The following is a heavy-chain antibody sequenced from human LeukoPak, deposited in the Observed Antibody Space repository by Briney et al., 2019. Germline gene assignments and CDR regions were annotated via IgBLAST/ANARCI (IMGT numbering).Heavy chain of an antibody. Sequence: HPGGSLRLPCAASGFTFSSYWMHWVRQAPGKGLVWVSRINSDGSSTSYADSVKGRFTISRDNAKNTLYLQMNSLRAEDTAVYYCARAYSERYGLGYYYMDVWGKGTTVTISS. J-gene: IGHJ6*03. D-gene: IGHD1-26*01. CDR1: GFTFSSYW. V-gene: IGHV3-74*01. CDR3: ARAYSERYGLGYYYMDV. CDR2: INSDGSST.